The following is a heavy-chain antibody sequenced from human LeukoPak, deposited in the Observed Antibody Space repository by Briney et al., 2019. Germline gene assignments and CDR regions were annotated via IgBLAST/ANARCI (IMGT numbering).Heavy chain of an antibody. CDR2: FIPVFGPA. Sequence: ASVKVSCKASGGTFSNYAVSWVRQAPGQGLEWMGGFIPVFGPANYAQKLQGRVTMTTDTSTSTAYMELRSLRSDDTAVYYCASQMWFGELYDDYWGQGTLVTVSS. CDR3: ASQMWFGELYDDY. V-gene: IGHV1-69*05. CDR1: GGTFSNYA. J-gene: IGHJ4*02. D-gene: IGHD3-10*01.